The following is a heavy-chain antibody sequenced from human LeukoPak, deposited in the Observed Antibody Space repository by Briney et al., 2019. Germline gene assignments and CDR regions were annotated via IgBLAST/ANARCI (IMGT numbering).Heavy chain of an antibody. CDR3: AKVRGVWGLVDV. V-gene: IGHV4-4*07. J-gene: IGHJ6*04. D-gene: IGHD3-10*01. Sequence: SETLSLTCTVSGGSISSYYWSWIRQPAGKGLEWIGRIYTSGSTNYNHSLKSRVTMSVDTSKNQFSLRLSSVTAADTAVYYCAKVRGVWGLVDVWGKGTTVTISS. CDR1: GGSISSYY. CDR2: IYTSGST.